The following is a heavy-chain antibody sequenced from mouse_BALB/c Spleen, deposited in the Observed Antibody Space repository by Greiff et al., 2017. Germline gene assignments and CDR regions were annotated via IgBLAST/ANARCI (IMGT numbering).Heavy chain of an antibody. Sequence: VQLQQPGAELVKPGASVSLSCKVSGYSFTSYWMHWVKQRPGQGLEWIGEIDPSDSYTNYNQKFKGKATLTVDKSSSTVYMQLSSLTSEDSAVYYCAIRNWDPFAYWGQGTLVTVSA. J-gene: IGHJ3*01. CDR2: IDPSDSYT. CDR1: GYSFTSYW. V-gene: IGHV1-69*02. CDR3: AIRNWDPFAY. D-gene: IGHD4-1*01.